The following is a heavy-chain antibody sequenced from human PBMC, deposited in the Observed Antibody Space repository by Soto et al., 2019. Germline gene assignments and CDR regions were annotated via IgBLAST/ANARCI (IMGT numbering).Heavy chain of an antibody. V-gene: IGHV3-7*01. CDR3: VKGGDCRGRAFDM. CDR2: IKGAELVK. CDR1: GFTFNNYW. D-gene: IGHD2-21*02. J-gene: IGHJ3*02. Sequence: EVQVVESGGGLVQPGGSLRLSCAASGFTFNNYWMNWVRQAPGKGLEWVANIKGAELVKSYVDSGKGRFTISSDGAKKALYLQMNSLRLDDTAMYYCVKGGDCRGRAFDMWGQGTMVTGSS.